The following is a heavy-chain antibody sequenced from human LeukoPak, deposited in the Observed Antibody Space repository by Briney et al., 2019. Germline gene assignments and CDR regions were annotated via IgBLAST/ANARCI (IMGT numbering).Heavy chain of an antibody. V-gene: IGHV3-21*01. CDR2: ISSSSSYI. D-gene: IGHD2-2*01. J-gene: IGHJ6*02. CDR3: ARDKSDIVVVPAAEKIDYYGMDV. CDR1: GFTFSSYS. Sequence: PGGSLRLSCAASGFTFSSYSMNWVRQAPGKGLEWVSSISSSSSYIYYADSVKGRFTISRDNAKNSLYLQMNSLRAEDTVVYYCARDKSDIVVVPAAEKIDYYGMDVWGQGTTVTVSS.